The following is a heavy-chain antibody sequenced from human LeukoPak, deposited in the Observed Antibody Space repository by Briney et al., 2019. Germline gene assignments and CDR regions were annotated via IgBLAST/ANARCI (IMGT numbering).Heavy chain of an antibody. J-gene: IGHJ3*02. D-gene: IGHD5-12*01. CDR2: INWNGGST. CDR1: GFTFDDYG. Sequence: GGSLRLSYAASGFTFDDYGMSWVRQAPGKGMEWVSGINWNGGSTGYADSVKGRFTISRDNAKNSLYLQMNSLRAEDTALYYCARDQSGYSGYDTGGAFDIWGQGTMVTVSS. V-gene: IGHV3-20*03. CDR3: ARDQSGYSGYDTGGAFDI.